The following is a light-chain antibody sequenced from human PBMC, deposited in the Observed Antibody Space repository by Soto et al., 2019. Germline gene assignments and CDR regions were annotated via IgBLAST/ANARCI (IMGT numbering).Light chain of an antibody. CDR3: QQRQYWPPIT. V-gene: IGKV3-15*01. J-gene: IGKJ5*01. Sequence: EIVITQSPATLSVSPGERATLSCRASQSVSSNLAWYQQKPGQAPRLLIYGASTRATGIPARFSGSGSGTDFTLTISRLEPEDFAIYYCQQRQYWPPITFGQGTRLEI. CDR1: QSVSSN. CDR2: GAS.